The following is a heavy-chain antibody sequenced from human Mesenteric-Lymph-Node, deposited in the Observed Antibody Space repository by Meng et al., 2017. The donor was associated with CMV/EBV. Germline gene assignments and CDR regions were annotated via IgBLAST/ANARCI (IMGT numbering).Heavy chain of an antibody. D-gene: IGHD3-16*01. V-gene: IGHV3-43D*03. Sequence: GGSLRLSCAASGFIFDDYAMHWVRQVPGKGLEWVSLITWDGGSTYYADSVKGRFTISRDNAKNSLYLQMNSLRAEDTAVYYCARAEGSMITSWFDPWGQGTLVTVSS. CDR3: ARAEGSMITSWFDP. CDR2: ITWDGGST. CDR1: GFIFDDYA. J-gene: IGHJ5*02.